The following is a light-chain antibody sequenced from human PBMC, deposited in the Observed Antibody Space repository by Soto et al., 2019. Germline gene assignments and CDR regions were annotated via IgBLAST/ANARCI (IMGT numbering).Light chain of an antibody. CDR3: SSYTSSYV. CDR1: SSDVGGYNY. Sequence: QSALTQPASVSGSPGQSITISCTGTSSDVGGYNYVSWYQQHPGKAPKLMIYEVSNRPSGVSNRFSGSKSGNTASLTISGIQAEDEADYYCSSYTSSYVFGTGTKLTVL. J-gene: IGLJ1*01. CDR2: EVS. V-gene: IGLV2-14*01.